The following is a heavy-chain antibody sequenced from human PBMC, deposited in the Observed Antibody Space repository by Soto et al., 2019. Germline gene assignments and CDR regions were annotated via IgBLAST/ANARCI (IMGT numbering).Heavy chain of an antibody. CDR1: GYTFTSYG. Sequence: QVQLVQSGAEVKKPGASVKVSCKASGYTFTSYGISWVRQAPGQGLEWMGWISAYNGNTNYAQKLQGRVTMTPDTSTSTAYMEMRSLRSDDTAVYYCARVLRVADKPGYFDYWGQGTLVTVSS. CDR3: ARVLRVADKPGYFDY. J-gene: IGHJ4*02. D-gene: IGHD6-19*01. V-gene: IGHV1-18*01. CDR2: ISAYNGNT.